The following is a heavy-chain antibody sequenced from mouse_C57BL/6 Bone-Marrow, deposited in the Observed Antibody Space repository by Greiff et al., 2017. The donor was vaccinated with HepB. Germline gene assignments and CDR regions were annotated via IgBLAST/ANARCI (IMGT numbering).Heavy chain of an antibody. CDR1: GFTFSSYA. J-gene: IGHJ1*03. CDR3: TRDRGTGYWYFDV. Sequence: EVMLVESGEGLVKPGGSLKLSCAASGFTFSSYAMSWVRQTPEKRLEWVAYISSGGDYIYYTDTVKGRFTISRDNARNTLYLQMSSLKSEDTAMYYCTRDRGTGYWYFDVWGTGTTVTVSS. V-gene: IGHV5-9-1*02. D-gene: IGHD3-1*01. CDR2: ISSGGDYI.